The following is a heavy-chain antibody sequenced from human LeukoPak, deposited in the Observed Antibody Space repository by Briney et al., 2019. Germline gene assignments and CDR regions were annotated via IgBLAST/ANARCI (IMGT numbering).Heavy chain of an antibody. J-gene: IGHJ4*02. Sequence: GASVKVSCKASGYTFTSYGISWVRQAPGQGLEWIGWISAYNGNTNYAQKLQGRVTMTTDTSTSTAHMELRSLRSDDTAVYYCARDRVYDSSGSPRPFDYWGQGTLVTVSS. CDR1: GYTFTSYG. CDR3: ARDRVYDSSGSPRPFDY. D-gene: IGHD3-22*01. CDR2: ISAYNGNT. V-gene: IGHV1-18*01.